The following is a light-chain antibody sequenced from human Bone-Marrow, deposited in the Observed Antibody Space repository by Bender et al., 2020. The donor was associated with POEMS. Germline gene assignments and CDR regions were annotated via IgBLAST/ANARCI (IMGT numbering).Light chain of an antibody. V-gene: IGLV2-14*02. Sequence: QSALAQPASVSGSPGQSITISCSGTASDVGRSDHVSWYQQHPGRSPKLIIYETNRRPSGVSNRFSGSKSVNTASLTISGLQAEDEADYYCASYTTTRRGVFGTGTTVTVL. CDR2: ETN. J-gene: IGLJ1*01. CDR1: ASDVGRSDH. CDR3: ASYTTTRRGV.